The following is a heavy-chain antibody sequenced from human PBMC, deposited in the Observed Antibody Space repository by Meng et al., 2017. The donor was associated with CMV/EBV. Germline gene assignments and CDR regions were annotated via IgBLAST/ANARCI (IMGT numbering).Heavy chain of an antibody. CDR2: IIPIFGTA. CDR3: ARHIDGYNPFYYYYYGMDV. CDR1: GYTFTSYE. V-gene: IGHV1-69*05. Sequence: SVKVSCKASGYTFTSYEISWVRQAPGQGLEWMGGIIPIFGTANYAQKFQGRVTITTDESTSTAYMELSSLRSEDTAVYYCARHIDGYNPFYYYYYGMDVWGQGTTVTVSS. J-gene: IGHJ6*02. D-gene: IGHD5-24*01.